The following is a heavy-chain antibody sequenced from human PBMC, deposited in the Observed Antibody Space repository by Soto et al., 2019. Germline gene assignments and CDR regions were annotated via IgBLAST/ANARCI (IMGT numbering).Heavy chain of an antibody. J-gene: IGHJ5*01. CDR2: IYYIGTT. Sequence: SETLSLTCTVSGGSVKSPSHYWSWIRQPPGKGLEWIGNIYYIGTTEYNPSLDNRVTILVDTTENYFSLKLSSVTVADTAVYYCAINASGRGWFDSWGQGTLVTVSS. D-gene: IGHD3-10*01. V-gene: IGHV4-61*03. CDR1: GGSVKSPSHY. CDR3: AINASGRGWFDS.